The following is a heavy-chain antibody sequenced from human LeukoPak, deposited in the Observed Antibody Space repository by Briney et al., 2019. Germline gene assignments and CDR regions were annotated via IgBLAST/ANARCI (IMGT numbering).Heavy chain of an antibody. D-gene: IGHD5-18*01. Sequence: ASVKVSCKASGYTFTGYYVHWVRQAPGQGLEWMGRINPNIGGTNYAQKFQGRVTMTRDTSISTAYVELSRLRSDDTAVYYCARGNTAMVNYFDYWGQGTLVTVSS. CDR2: INPNIGGT. CDR1: GYTFTGYY. V-gene: IGHV1-2*06. CDR3: ARGNTAMVNYFDY. J-gene: IGHJ4*02.